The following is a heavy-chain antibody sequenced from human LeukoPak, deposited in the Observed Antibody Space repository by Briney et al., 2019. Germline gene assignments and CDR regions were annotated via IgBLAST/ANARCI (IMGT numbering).Heavy chain of an antibody. V-gene: IGHV4-59*08. Sequence: SETLSLTCTVSGGSISSYYWSWIRQPPGKGLEWIGYIYYSGSTYYNPSLKSRVTISVDTSKNQFSLKLSSVTAADTAVYYCASYEYSSGWYYFDYWGQGTLVTVSS. CDR3: ASYEYSSGWYYFDY. J-gene: IGHJ4*02. D-gene: IGHD6-19*01. CDR2: IYYSGST. CDR1: GGSISSYY.